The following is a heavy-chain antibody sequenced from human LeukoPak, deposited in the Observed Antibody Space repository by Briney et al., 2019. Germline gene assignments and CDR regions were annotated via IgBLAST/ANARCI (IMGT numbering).Heavy chain of an antibody. CDR1: GYTFTSYG. D-gene: IGHD6-19*01. CDR3: ARISSGWYRGYYFDY. CDR2: ISAYNGNT. J-gene: IGHJ4*02. V-gene: IGHV1-18*01. Sequence: ASVKVSCKASGYTFTSYGISWVRQAPGQGLEWMGWISAYNGNTNYAQELQGRVTMTTDTSTSTAYMELRRLRSDDTAVYYCARISSGWYRGYYFDYWGQGTLVTVSS.